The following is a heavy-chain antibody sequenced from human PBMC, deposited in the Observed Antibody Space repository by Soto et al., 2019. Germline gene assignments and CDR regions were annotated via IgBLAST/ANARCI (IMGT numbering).Heavy chain of an antibody. J-gene: IGHJ4*02. Sequence: ASVKVSCKVSGYTLTELSMHWVRQAPGKGLEWMGGFDPEDGETIYAQKFQGRVTMTEDTSTDTAYMELSSLRSEDTAVYYCARDRSYYDSSGSYSPPYWGQGTLVTVSS. CDR1: GYTLTELS. CDR3: ARDRSYYDSSGSYSPPY. CDR2: FDPEDGET. D-gene: IGHD3-22*01. V-gene: IGHV1-24*01.